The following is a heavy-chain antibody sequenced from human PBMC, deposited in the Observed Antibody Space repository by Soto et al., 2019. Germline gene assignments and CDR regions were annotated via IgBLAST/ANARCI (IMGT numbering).Heavy chain of an antibody. CDR3: ARSPGWPYYFDY. V-gene: IGHV3-30-3*01. Sequence: QVQLVESGGGVVQPGRSLRLSCAASGFTFNSNYAIHWVRQAPGKGLEWVALISSDGSNKYYADSVKGRFTISRHNSKTTLYLQMNSLRAEDTAVYYCARSPGWPYYFDYWGQGTLVTVSS. CDR2: ISSDGSNK. CDR1: GFTFNSNYA. J-gene: IGHJ4*02. D-gene: IGHD6-19*01.